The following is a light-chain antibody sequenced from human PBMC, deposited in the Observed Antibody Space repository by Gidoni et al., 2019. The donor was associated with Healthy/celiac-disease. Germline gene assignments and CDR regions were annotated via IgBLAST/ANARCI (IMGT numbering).Light chain of an antibody. CDR1: QSISSY. V-gene: IGKV1-39*01. CDR3: QQSYSTPLT. CDR2: AAS. J-gene: IGKJ4*01. Sequence: DIQMTQSPSSRAASVGDRVTITCRASQSISSYLDWYQQKPGKAPKLLIYAASSLPPGVPSRFSGSGSGTDFTLTISSLQPEDFAPYYCQQSYSTPLTFGGGTKVEIK.